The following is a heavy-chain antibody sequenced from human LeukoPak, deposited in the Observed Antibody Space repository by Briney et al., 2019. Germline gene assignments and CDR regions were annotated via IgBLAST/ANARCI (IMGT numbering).Heavy chain of an antibody. D-gene: IGHD1-26*01. J-gene: IGHJ3*02. CDR1: GFTFSSYS. Sequence: GGSLRLSCTVSGFTFSSYSMNWVRQAPGKGLEWVSYISSSSSTIYYADSVKGRFTISRDNAKNSLYLQMNSLRAEDTAVYYCARDKWEPGAFDIWGQGTMVTVSS. CDR3: ARDKWEPGAFDI. V-gene: IGHV3-48*04. CDR2: ISSSSSTI.